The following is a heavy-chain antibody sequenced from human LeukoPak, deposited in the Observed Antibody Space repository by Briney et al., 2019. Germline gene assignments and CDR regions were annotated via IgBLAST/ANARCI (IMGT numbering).Heavy chain of an antibody. V-gene: IGHV4-30-2*01. J-gene: IGHJ6*04. Sequence: SESLSLTCAVSGGSISSGGYSGSWIRQPPGKGLEWIGYIYHSGSTYYNPSRKSRVTISVDSSQNQLSLKLSSFTAAGTAVYYCAREAMTYYYYYCMDVWGKGTTVTVSS. CDR3: AREAMTYYYYYCMDV. CDR2: IYHSGST. CDR1: GGSISSGGYS.